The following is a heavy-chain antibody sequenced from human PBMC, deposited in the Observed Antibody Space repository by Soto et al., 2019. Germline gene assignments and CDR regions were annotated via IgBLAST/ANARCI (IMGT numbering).Heavy chain of an antibody. CDR1: GDAISNYY. CDR2: VHDSGST. CDR3: ARGTRALITSFFAY. J-gene: IGHJ4*02. D-gene: IGHD1-20*01. V-gene: IGHV4-59*01. Sequence: SETLSLTCSVSGDAISNYYWSWIRQTPGKGLEWIGCVHDSGSTDYNPSLEGRVTMSLHTSKSQFSLNLSSVTAADSATYYCARGTRALITSFFAYWGQGIPVTVSS.